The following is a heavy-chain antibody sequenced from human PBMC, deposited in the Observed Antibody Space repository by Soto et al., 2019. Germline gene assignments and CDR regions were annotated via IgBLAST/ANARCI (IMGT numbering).Heavy chain of an antibody. V-gene: IGHV4-39*01. D-gene: IGHD3-9*01. J-gene: IGHJ3*02. CDR2: IYYSGRT. CDR3: ARGGSNDWQVAFDI. Sequence: PSETLSLTCTVTGDSINSRSYYWGWIRQPPGKGLEWIGSIYYSGRTYNNPSLRSRVSMSIDTSKDQFSLKLKSVTAADTALYFCARGGSNDWQVAFDIWGQGTMVTVSS. CDR1: GDSINSRSYY.